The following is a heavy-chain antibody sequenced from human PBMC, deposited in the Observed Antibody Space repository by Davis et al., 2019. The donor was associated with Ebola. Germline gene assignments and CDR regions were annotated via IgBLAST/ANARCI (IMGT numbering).Heavy chain of an antibody. D-gene: IGHD7-27*01. CDR2: ISSSSSII. Sequence: PGGSLRLSCAASGFTFSTYNMNWVRQAPGKGLEWVSYISSSSSIIYYADSVEGRFTISRDNAKNSLYLQMNRLRAEDTAVYYCARDVGVTGDSRDAFDIWGQGTMVTVSS. CDR1: GFTFSTYN. CDR3: ARDVGVTGDSRDAFDI. J-gene: IGHJ3*02. V-gene: IGHV3-48*04.